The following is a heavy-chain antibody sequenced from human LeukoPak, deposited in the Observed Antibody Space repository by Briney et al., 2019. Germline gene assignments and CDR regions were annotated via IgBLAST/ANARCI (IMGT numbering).Heavy chain of an antibody. CDR2: IIPIFGTA. V-gene: IGHV1-69*05. CDR1: GGTFSSYA. J-gene: IGHJ3*02. Sequence: SAKVSCKASGGTFSSYAISWVRQAPGQGLEWMGRIIPIFGTANYAQKYQGRVTITTDESTSTAYMELSSLRSEDTAVYYCARAGDTAMAYRAAAFDIWGQGTMVTVSS. D-gene: IGHD5-18*01. CDR3: ARAGDTAMAYRAAAFDI.